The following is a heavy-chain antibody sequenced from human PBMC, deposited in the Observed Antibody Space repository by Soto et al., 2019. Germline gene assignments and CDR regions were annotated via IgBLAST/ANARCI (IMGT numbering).Heavy chain of an antibody. D-gene: IGHD5-12*01. J-gene: IGHJ6*02. V-gene: IGHV3-23*01. CDR3: ARDRGGYDRLYYYHGMDV. CDR2: ISGSGGSS. Sequence: GGSLRLSCAAAGFAFSTYAMTWVRQAPGKGLEWVSVISGSGGSSYYAASVKGRFTISRDNSKNTLFLQMSSLRAEDTAVYYCARDRGGYDRLYYYHGMDVWGQGTTVTVSS. CDR1: GFAFSTYA.